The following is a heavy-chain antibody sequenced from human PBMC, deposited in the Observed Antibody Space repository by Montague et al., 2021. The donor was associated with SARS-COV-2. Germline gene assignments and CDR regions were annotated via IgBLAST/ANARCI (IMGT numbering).Heavy chain of an antibody. D-gene: IGHD3-3*01. Sequence: SETLSLTCNVSGDSISSANYQWAWFRQPPGKGLQWVGSISHSGSAYYNPSLKSCLTISVDMSKRLFSLDVESVAVADTAFYYCARQVGDFWAGFYVDSWGQGTLVTVSS. CDR2: ISHSGSA. CDR1: GDSISSANYQ. J-gene: IGHJ4*02. CDR3: ARQVGDFWAGFYVDS. V-gene: IGHV4-39*01.